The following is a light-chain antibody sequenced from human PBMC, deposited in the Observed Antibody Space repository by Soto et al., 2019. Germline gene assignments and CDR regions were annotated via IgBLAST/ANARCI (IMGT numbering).Light chain of an antibody. J-gene: IGKJ2*01. CDR2: GAS. Sequence: EIVMTQSPATLSVSPGERATLSCRASQSVSSNVAWYQQKVGQAPRLLIWGASNRVTGIPARFSGSGSGTEFTLTISSLQSEDFAVYYCQQTNKWPTTFGQGTKLEIK. V-gene: IGKV3-15*01. CDR1: QSVSSN. CDR3: QQTNKWPTT.